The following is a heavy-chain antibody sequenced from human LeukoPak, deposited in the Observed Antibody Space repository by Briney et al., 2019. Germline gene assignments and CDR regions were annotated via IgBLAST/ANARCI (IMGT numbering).Heavy chain of an antibody. Sequence: PSGTLSLTCTVSGGSISSSGYYWGWIRQPPGKGLGGIGSIHYSGSTYHNPSLKSRVTISVDTPKNQFSLKLSSVTVADTAVYYCARQSGPVDYWGQGTLVTVSS. V-gene: IGHV4-39*01. CDR3: ARQSGPVDY. CDR2: IHYSGST. J-gene: IGHJ4*02. CDR1: GGSISSSGYY.